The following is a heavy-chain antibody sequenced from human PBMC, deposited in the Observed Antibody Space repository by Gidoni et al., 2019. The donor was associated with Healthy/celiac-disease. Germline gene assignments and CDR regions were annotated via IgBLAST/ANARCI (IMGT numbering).Heavy chain of an antibody. CDR1: GFTFLSYE. Sequence: EVQLVESGGGLVQPGGSLSLSCAASGFTFLSYERNWVRQAPGKGLEWGSYISSSGSTIYYADTVKGRFTISRDNAKNSLYLQMNSLRAEDTAVYYCARDSYYDSSGYYLSSWGQGTLVTVSS. J-gene: IGHJ5*02. CDR2: ISSSGSTI. D-gene: IGHD3-22*01. CDR3: ARDSYYDSSGYYLSS. V-gene: IGHV3-48*03.